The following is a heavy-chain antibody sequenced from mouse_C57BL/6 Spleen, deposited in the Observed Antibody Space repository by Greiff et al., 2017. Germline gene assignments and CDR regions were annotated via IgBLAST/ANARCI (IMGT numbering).Heavy chain of an antibody. Sequence: VQLQQSGAELAKPGASVKMSCKASGYTFTSYWMHWVKQRPGQGLEWIGDINPSSGYTKYNQKFKDKATLTADKSSSTAYMQLSRVTYEDSAVYYCAIQNVVAPYYFDDWGPGTTLTVSS. CDR2: INPSSGYT. CDR3: AIQNVVAPYYFDD. CDR1: GYTFTSYW. V-gene: IGHV1-7*01. J-gene: IGHJ2*01. D-gene: IGHD1-1*01.